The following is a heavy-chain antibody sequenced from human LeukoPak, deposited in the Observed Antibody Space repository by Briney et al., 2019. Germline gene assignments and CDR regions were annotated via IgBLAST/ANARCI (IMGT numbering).Heavy chain of an antibody. V-gene: IGHV5-51*01. CDR1: GYSFTHYW. Sequence: GESLKISCKGSGYSFTHYWIGWVRQMPGKGLELMGIIYPGDSNTTYSPSFQGQVTISADESITTACLQWSSLKASDTATYYCARGPVDTAMVYWGQGTLVTVSS. CDR2: IYPGDSNT. D-gene: IGHD5-18*01. J-gene: IGHJ4*02. CDR3: ARGPVDTAMVY.